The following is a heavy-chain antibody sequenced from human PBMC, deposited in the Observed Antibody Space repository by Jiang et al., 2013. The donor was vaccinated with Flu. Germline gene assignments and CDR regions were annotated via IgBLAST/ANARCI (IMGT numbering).Heavy chain of an antibody. J-gene: IGHJ4*02. CDR1: GFTFGDYA. CDR2: SRSKAYGGTT. V-gene: IGHV3-49*03. CDR3: TREVTGYSFGFHY. D-gene: IGHD5-18*01. Sequence: VQLLESGGGLEQPGRSLRLSCTASGFTFGDYAMSWFRQAPGKGLEWVGFSRSKAYGGTTEYAASVKGRFTISRDESKSIAYLQMNSLKSEDSAFYYCTREVTGYSFGFHYWGQGTLVTVSS.